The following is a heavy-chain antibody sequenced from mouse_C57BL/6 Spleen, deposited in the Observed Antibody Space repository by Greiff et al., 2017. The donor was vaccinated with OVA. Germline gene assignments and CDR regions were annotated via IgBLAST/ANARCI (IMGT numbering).Heavy chain of an antibody. V-gene: IGHV1-26*01. Sequence: VQLQQSGPELVKPGASVKISCKASGYTFTDYYMNWVKQSHGKSLEWIGDINPNNGGTSYNQKIKGKATLNVDKSYSTADMELRSLTSEDSAVYYCARRFYYDYDVYAYWGQGTLVTVSA. CDR3: ARRFYYDYDVYAY. CDR1: GYTFTDYY. CDR2: INPNNGGT. D-gene: IGHD2-4*01. J-gene: IGHJ3*01.